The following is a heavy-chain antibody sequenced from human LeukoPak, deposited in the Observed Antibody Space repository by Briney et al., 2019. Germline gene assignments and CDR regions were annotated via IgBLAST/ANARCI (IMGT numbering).Heavy chain of an antibody. CDR2: ISSSGGST. CDR1: GFTFNAYV. J-gene: IGHJ4*02. Sequence: GGSLRLSRAASGFTFNAYVMSWVRQAPGKGLEWVSAISSSGGSTYYADSVKGRFTISRDNLKNTLYLQMNTLRAEDTAVYYCALSVGRWENQVLKNWGQGTLVTVSS. CDR3: ALSVGRWENQVLKN. V-gene: IGHV3-23*01. D-gene: IGHD2-2*01.